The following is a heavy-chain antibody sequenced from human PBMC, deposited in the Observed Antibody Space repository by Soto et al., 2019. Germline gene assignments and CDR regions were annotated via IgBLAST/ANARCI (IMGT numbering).Heavy chain of an antibody. Sequence: QVQLVQSGAEVKKPGSSVKVSCNASGGTFSSSAISWLRQSHGQGLEWMGGIIPIFGTANYAQKFQGRVTITADESTSTAYIELSSLRSEDTAVYYCESALYYDSSGHPLYHFDYWGQGPLVTVSS. CDR1: GGTFSSSA. D-gene: IGHD3-22*01. CDR2: IIPIFGTA. CDR3: ESALYYDSSGHPLYHFDY. V-gene: IGHV1-69*01. J-gene: IGHJ4*02.